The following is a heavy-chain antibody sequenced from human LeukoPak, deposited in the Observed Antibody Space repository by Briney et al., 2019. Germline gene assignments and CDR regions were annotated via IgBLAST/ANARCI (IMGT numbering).Heavy chain of an antibody. J-gene: IGHJ6*02. V-gene: IGHV1-8*01. CDR3: ASLIAAAGFRSYYGMDV. D-gene: IGHD6-13*01. Sequence: ASVKVSCKASGYTFTSYDINWVRQATGQGLEWMGWMNPSSGNTGYAQKFQGRVTMTRNTSISTAYMELSSLRSEDTAVYYCASLIAAAGFRSYYGMDVWGQGTTVTVSS. CDR1: GYTFTSYD. CDR2: MNPSSGNT.